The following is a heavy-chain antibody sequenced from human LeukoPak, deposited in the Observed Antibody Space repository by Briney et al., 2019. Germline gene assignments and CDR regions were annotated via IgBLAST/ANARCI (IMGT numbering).Heavy chain of an antibody. CDR2: IYYSGST. CDR3: ARHQDSSGYYQGGDDAFDI. D-gene: IGHD3-22*01. J-gene: IGHJ3*02. CDR1: GGSISSYY. Sequence: SETLSLTCTVSGGSISSYYWSWIRQPAGKGLEWIGYIYYSGSTYYNPTLKSRVTISVDTSKNQFSLKLSSVTAADTAVYYCARHQDSSGYYQGGDDAFDIWGQGTMVTVSS. V-gene: IGHV4-59*04.